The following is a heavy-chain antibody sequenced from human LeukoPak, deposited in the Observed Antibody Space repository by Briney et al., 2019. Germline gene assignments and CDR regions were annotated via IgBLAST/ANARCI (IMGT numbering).Heavy chain of an antibody. Sequence: PGGSLRLSCAASGFTFSSYEMNWVRQAPGKGLEWVSYISSSGSTIYYADSVKGRFTISRDNAKNSLYLQTNSLRAEDTAVYYCARASITMVRGEDYGMDVWGKGTTVTVSS. CDR3: ARASITMVRGEDYGMDV. J-gene: IGHJ6*04. V-gene: IGHV3-48*03. D-gene: IGHD3-10*01. CDR2: ISSSGSTI. CDR1: GFTFSSYE.